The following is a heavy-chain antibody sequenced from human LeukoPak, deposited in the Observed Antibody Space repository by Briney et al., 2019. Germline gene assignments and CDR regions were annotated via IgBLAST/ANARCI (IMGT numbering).Heavy chain of an antibody. D-gene: IGHD1-26*01. CDR1: GYTFTSYD. Sequence: ASVKVSCKASGYTFTSYDINWVRQATGQGLEWMGWMNPNSGNTGYAQKFQGRVTMTRNTSISTAYMELSSLRSEDTAAYYCARGRGVGATKRFDYWGQGTLVTVSS. J-gene: IGHJ4*02. CDR3: ARGRGVGATKRFDY. V-gene: IGHV1-8*01. CDR2: MNPNSGNT.